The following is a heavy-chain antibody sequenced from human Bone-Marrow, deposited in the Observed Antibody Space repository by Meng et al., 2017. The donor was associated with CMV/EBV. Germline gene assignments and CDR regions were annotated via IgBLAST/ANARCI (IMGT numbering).Heavy chain of an antibody. J-gene: IGHJ4*02. CDR3: AKDASGGGYFAY. V-gene: IGHV1-46*01. CDR2: INPSGGST. D-gene: IGHD3-10*01. CDR1: GYTFTSYY. Sequence: ASVKVSCKASGYTFTSYYMHWVRQAPGQGLEWMGIINPSGGSTSYAQKFQGRVTMTRDTSTSTVYMELSSLRSEDTAVYYCAKDASGGGYFAYWGRGKRVPGAS.